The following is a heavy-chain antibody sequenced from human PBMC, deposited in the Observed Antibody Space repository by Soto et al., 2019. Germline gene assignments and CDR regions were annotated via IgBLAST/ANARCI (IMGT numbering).Heavy chain of an antibody. CDR2: IYYSGST. D-gene: IGHD1-1*01. Sequence: PSETLSLTCTVSGGSISSFYWSWIRQPPGKGLEWIGYIYYSGSTNYNPSLKSRVTISVDRSKNQFSLKLSSVTAADTAVYYCARGNPVPLDYWGQGTLVTVS. V-gene: IGHV4-59*12. J-gene: IGHJ4*02. CDR1: GGSISSFY. CDR3: ARGNPVPLDY.